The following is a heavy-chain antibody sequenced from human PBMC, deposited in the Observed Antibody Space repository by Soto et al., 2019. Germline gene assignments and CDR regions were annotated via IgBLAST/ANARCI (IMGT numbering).Heavy chain of an antibody. CDR1: GYTFTSYG. Sequence: QPHLVQSGAEVKKPGASVTVSCKASGYTFTSYGISWVRQAPGQGLEWMGWVSAYNGDTNYAQNFQGRVTMTTDTSTSTAYMDLRSLRSDDTATYYCARDRGYCANGVCFRYDYWGQGTLVTVSS. J-gene: IGHJ4*02. CDR2: VSAYNGDT. CDR3: ARDRGYCANGVCFRYDY. V-gene: IGHV1-18*01. D-gene: IGHD2-8*01.